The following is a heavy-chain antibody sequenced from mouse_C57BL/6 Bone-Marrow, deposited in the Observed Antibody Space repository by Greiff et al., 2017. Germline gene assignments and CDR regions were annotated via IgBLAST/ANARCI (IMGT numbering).Heavy chain of an antibody. D-gene: IGHD2-10*01. J-gene: IGHJ4*01. Sequence: DVKLVESGGGLVKPGGSLKLSCAASGFTFSSYAMSWVRQTPEKRLEWVATISDGGSYTYYPDNVKGRFTISRDNAKNNLYLQMSHLKSEDTAMYYCARDTYYGNYYYAMDYWGQGTSVTVSS. CDR3: ARDTYYGNYYYAMDY. V-gene: IGHV5-4*01. CDR2: ISDGGSYT. CDR1: GFTFSSYA.